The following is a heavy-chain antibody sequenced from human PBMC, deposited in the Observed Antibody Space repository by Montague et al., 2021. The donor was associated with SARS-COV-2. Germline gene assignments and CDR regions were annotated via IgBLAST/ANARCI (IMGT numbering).Heavy chain of an antibody. Sequence: SETLSLTCAVYGGSLSGYYWSWIRQPPGKGLEWIGEINHSGSTNXXPSLKSRVTISVDTSKNQFSLKLSSVTAADTAVYYCARDTRITMIVVVQGYGMDVWGQGTTVTVSS. V-gene: IGHV4-34*01. CDR3: ARDTRITMIVVVQGYGMDV. J-gene: IGHJ6*02. CDR1: GGSLSGYY. D-gene: IGHD3-22*01. CDR2: INHSGST.